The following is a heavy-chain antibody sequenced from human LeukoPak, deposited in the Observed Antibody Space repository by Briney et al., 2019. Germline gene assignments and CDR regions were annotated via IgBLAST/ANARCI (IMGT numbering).Heavy chain of an antibody. CDR2: IRHDGSNK. Sequence: PGGSLRLSCAASGFTSRKYGMHWVRQAPGKGLEWVAFIRHDGSNKYYAEFVKGRFTISRDNSKNTVDLQMHSLRLEDTAIHYCSKDVKSHCRGDCSDYWGQGTLVIVSS. V-gene: IGHV3-30*02. CDR3: SKDVKSHCRGDCSDY. D-gene: IGHD2-15*01. CDR1: GFTSRKYG. J-gene: IGHJ4*02.